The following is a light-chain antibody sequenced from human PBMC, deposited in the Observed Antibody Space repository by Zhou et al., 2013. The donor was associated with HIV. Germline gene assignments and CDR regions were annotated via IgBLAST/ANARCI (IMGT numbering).Light chain of an antibody. V-gene: IGKV2-28*01. J-gene: IGKJ4*01. CDR1: QSLLHSNGYNY. Sequence: DIVMTQSPLSLPVTPGEPASISCRSSQSLLHSNGYNYLDWYLQKPGQSPQLLIYWGSNRASGVPDRFSGSGSGTDFTLRISRVEAEDVGVYYCMQALLPPYTFGGGTKGGDQT. CDR2: WGS. CDR3: MQALLPPYT.